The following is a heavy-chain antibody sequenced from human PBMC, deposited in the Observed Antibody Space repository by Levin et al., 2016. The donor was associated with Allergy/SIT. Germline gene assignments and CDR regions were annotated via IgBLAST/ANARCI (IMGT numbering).Heavy chain of an antibody. CDR1: GGSISSGSYF. CDR2: IYTSGST. D-gene: IGHD3-22*01. Sequence: SETLSLTCSVSGGSISSGSYFWSWIRQPAGKGLEWIGRIYTSGSTNYNPSLKSRVTMSLDTSKNQFSLKLSSVTAADTAVYYCARNRASYYDRSGYYPYYFDYWGQGTLVTVSS. V-gene: IGHV4-61*02. J-gene: IGHJ4*02. CDR3: ARNRASYYDRSGYYPYYFDY.